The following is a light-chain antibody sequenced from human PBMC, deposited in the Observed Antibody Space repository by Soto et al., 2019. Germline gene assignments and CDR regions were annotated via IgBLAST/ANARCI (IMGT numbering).Light chain of an antibody. CDR2: EVT. J-gene: IGLJ1*01. Sequence: QSVLTQPAAVSGCPGQSIAISCTGTRSDVGAYNYVSWCQQHPGKAPKLIISEVTNRPSAVSDRFSGSKSGNTPSLTISGLQAEDEDDYYCSSFTSRFTFVFGTATKVTVL. CDR3: SSFTSRFTFV. V-gene: IGLV2-14*01. CDR1: RSDVGAYNY.